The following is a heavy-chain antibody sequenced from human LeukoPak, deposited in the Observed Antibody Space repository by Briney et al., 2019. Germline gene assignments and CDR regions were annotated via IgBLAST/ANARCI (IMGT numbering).Heavy chain of an antibody. V-gene: IGHV3-33*01. D-gene: IGHD2-21*02. CDR1: GFTFRSYG. Sequence: PGGSLRLSCAASGFTFRSYGMHWVRQAPGKGLEWVALVWYDGRNAYYSESVKGRFTISRDNSKNTLYLQMNSLSGEDTAVYYCARELRCGGDCQKYFYGMDVRGQGTTVTVSS. CDR3: ARELRCGGDCQKYFYGMDV. CDR2: VWYDGRNA. J-gene: IGHJ6*02.